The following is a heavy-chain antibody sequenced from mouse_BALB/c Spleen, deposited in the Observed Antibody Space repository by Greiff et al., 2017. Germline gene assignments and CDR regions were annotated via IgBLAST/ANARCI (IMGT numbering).Heavy chain of an antibody. CDR3: ARLGTTVVGYYYAMDY. CDR2: INPGSGGT. CDR1: GYAFTNYL. D-gene: IGHD1-1*01. V-gene: IGHV1-54*01. J-gene: IGHJ4*01. Sequence: QVQLQQSGAELVRPGTSVKVSCKASGYAFTNYLIEWVKQRPGQGLEWIGVINPGSGGTNYNEKFKGKATLTADKSSSTAYMQLSSLTSDDSAVYFCARLGTTVVGYYYAMDYWGQGTSVTVSS.